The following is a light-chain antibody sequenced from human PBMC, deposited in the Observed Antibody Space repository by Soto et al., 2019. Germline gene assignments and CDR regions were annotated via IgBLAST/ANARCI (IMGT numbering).Light chain of an antibody. J-gene: IGKJ5*01. CDR1: QNINSW. Sequence: IHMTQSPSTLSASLGDRVTITCRASQNINSWLAWYQQKPGKAPKLLIYDASNMETGVPSRFTGSGSGTDFTFTISSLQPEDIATYYCQQYEILPITFGQGTRLEIK. CDR3: QQYEILPIT. V-gene: IGKV1-33*01. CDR2: DAS.